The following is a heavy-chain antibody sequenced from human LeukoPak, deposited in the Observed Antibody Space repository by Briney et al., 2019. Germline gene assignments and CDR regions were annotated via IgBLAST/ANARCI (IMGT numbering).Heavy chain of an antibody. J-gene: IGHJ2*01. V-gene: IGHV4-59*01. D-gene: IGHD6-19*01. Sequence: KPSETLSLTCTVSGGSISSYYWSWTRQPPGKGLEWIGYIYNNGRTNYNPSLKSRVTISVDTSKNQFSLRLTSVTAADTAVYYCARDPGSSGYWYFDLWGRGTLVTVSS. CDR1: GGSISSYY. CDR3: ARDPGSSGYWYFDL. CDR2: IYNNGRT.